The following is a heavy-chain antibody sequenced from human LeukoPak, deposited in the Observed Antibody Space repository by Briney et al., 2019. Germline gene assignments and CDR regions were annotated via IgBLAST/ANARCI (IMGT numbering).Heavy chain of an antibody. CDR1: GGSFSVYY. J-gene: IGHJ4*02. CDR3: ARPAGSVKLYYFDY. CDR2: INHSGST. D-gene: IGHD3-10*01. V-gene: IGHV4-34*01. Sequence: SETLSLTCAVYGGSFSVYYWSWIRQPPGKGLEWIGEINHSGSTNYNPSLKSRVTISVDTSKNQFSLKLSSVTAADTAAYYCARPAGSVKLYYFDYWGQGTLVTVSS.